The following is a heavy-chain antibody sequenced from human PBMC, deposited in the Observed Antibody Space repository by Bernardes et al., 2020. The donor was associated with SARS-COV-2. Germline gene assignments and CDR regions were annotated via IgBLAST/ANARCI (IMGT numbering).Heavy chain of an antibody. D-gene: IGHD3-16*01. J-gene: IGHJ6*02. CDR1: GYTLTELS. CDR2: FDSEDGET. CDR3: AKVFTFGPYGMDV. V-gene: IGHV1-24*01. Sequence: ASVKVSCKVSGYTLTELSMHCVRQAPGKGLEWMGGFDSEDGETIYAQKFQGRVTMTEDTSTDTAYMELSSLRSEDTAVYYCAKVFTFGPYGMDVWGQGTTVTVSS.